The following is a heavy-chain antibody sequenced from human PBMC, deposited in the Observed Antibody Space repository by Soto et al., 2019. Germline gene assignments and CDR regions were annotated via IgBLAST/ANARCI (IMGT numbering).Heavy chain of an antibody. V-gene: IGHV3-53*01. CDR3: GGRPGGGGY. D-gene: IGHD3-10*01. J-gene: IGHJ4*02. CDR1: GFTVSNNY. CDR2: IYSGGYT. Sequence: EVQLVESGGGLIQPGGSLRLSCAVSGFTVSNNYMSWVRQAPGKGLEGVSVIYSGGYTAYGDSVKGRFTISRDNSKNTLYLQKKCWGAAAAAFFSWGGRPGGGGYWGQGTLVTVSS.